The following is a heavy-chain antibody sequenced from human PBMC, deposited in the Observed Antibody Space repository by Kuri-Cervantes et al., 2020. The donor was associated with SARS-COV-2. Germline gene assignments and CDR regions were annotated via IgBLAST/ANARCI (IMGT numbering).Heavy chain of an antibody. CDR1: GFTFSDYY. Sequence: GESLKISCAASGFTFSDYYMSWIRQAPGKGLEWISFISSSGNYANYADSVKGRFTVSRDNAKNSLYLQMNSLTDEDTAVYYCVRRFGSWGQGTLVTVSS. CDR2: ISSSGNYA. J-gene: IGHJ4*02. CDR3: VRRFGS. V-gene: IGHV3-11*06.